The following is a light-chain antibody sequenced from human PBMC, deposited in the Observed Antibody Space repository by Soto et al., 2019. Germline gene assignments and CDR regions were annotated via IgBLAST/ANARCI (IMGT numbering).Light chain of an antibody. J-gene: IGKJ1*01. CDR1: QSISSY. CDR3: QQSYSTPWT. V-gene: IGKV1-39*01. Sequence: DIQMTQSPSSLSASVGDRVTITCRASQSISSYLNWYQQKPGKAPKLLIYAASSLQSGDPSRFSGGRSGTDFTLTISSLQPEDFATYYCQQSYSTPWTFGQGTKVEIK. CDR2: AAS.